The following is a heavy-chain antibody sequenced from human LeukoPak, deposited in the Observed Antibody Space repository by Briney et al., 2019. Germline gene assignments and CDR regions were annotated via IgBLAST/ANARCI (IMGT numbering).Heavy chain of an antibody. V-gene: IGHV4-59*12. J-gene: IGHJ6*02. CDR2: IYYSGST. Sequence: SETLSLTCTVSGGSISSYYWSGIRQPPGKGREWIGYIYYSGSTNYNPSLESRVTISVDTSKNHFSLKLSSVTAADTAVYYCARGTYSGYRTNYYYYGMDVWGHGTTVTVSS. CDR3: ARGTYSGYRTNYYYYGMDV. D-gene: IGHD5-12*01. CDR1: GGSISSYY.